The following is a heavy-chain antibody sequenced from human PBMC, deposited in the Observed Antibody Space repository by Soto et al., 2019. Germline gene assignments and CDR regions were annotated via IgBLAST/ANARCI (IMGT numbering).Heavy chain of an antibody. J-gene: IGHJ4*02. D-gene: IGHD6-19*01. CDR2: IYYSGST. Sequence: SETLSLTCTVSGGSISSSSYYWGWIRQPPGKGLEWIGTIYYSGSTYYNPSLKSRVTISVDTSKNQFSLKLSSVTAADTAVYYCARYSSDFSDYWGQGTLVTVSS. CDR3: ARYSSDFSDY. V-gene: IGHV4-39*01. CDR1: GGSISSSSYY.